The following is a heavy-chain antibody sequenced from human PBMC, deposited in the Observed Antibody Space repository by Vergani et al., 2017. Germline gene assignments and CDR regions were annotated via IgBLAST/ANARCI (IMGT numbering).Heavy chain of an antibody. J-gene: IGHJ4*02. V-gene: IGHV1-69*01. CDR3: ARSRSLGYCSGGSCYDLCY. Sequence: QVQLVQSGDEVKKPGSSVKVSCKASGGTFSSYAISWVRQAPGQGLEWMGGIIPIFGTANYAQKFQGRVTITADESTSTPYMELSSLRSEDTAVYYCARSRSLGYCSGGSCYDLCYWGQGTLVTVSS. CDR2: IIPIFGTA. D-gene: IGHD2-15*01. CDR1: GGTFSSYA.